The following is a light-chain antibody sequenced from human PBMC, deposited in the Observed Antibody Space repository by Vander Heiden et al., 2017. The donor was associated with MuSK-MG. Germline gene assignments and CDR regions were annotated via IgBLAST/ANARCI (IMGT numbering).Light chain of an antibody. J-gene: IGKJ4*01. CDR1: QSVGNAY. V-gene: IGKV3-20*01. CDR3: QRYGTSPLN. Sequence: EIVLTQSPGTLSLSPGQRATLSCRASQSVGNAYLAWYQQKPGQAPRLLIYGASSRATGIPDRFSGSGSGTDFSLTIIRLEPEDFAVYYCQRYGTSPLNFGGGTKVEIK. CDR2: GAS.